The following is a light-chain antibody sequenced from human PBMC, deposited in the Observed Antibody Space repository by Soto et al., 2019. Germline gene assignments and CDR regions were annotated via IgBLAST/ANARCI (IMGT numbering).Light chain of an antibody. Sequence: IQLTQSPSSLSASVGDRVTISCRASQGIANFLAWYQQKLGKAPKLLIYGASTLHSGVPSRFSGSGSGTDFTLTISSLQPEDFATYYCQQLNSFPIPFGPGTKVDIK. V-gene: IGKV1-9*01. J-gene: IGKJ3*01. CDR1: QGIANF. CDR3: QQLNSFPIP. CDR2: GAS.